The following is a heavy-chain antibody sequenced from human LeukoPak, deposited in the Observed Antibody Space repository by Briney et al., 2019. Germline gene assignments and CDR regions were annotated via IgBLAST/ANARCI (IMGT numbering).Heavy chain of an antibody. CDR2: ICSSSSTI. D-gene: IGHD4-23*01. V-gene: IGHV3-48*04. Sequence: GGSLRLSCAASGFTFSSYSMNWVRQAPGKGLEWVSYICSSSSTIYYADSVKGRFTISRDNAKNSLYLQMNSLRAEDTAVYYCAREYGATTVVKRPPHLGYWGQGTLVTVSS. CDR1: GFTFSSYS. J-gene: IGHJ4*02. CDR3: AREYGATTVVKRPPHLGY.